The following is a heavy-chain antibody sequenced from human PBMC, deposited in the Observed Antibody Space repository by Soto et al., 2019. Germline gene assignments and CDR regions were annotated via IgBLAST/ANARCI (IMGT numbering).Heavy chain of an antibody. D-gene: IGHD6-19*01. Sequence: QVTLKESGPVLVKPTETLTLTCTVSGFSLSNARMGVSWIRQPPGKALEWLAHIFSNDEKSYSTSLKSRLTSSKDTSKSQVVLTMTNMDPVDTATYYCARRGVAVAAKLLNYWYFDLWGRGTLVTVSS. V-gene: IGHV2-26*01. CDR2: IFSNDEK. CDR3: ARRGVAVAAKLLNYWYFDL. CDR1: GFSLSNARMG. J-gene: IGHJ2*01.